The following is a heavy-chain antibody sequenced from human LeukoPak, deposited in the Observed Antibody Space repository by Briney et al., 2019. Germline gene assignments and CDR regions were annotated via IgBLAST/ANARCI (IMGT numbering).Heavy chain of an antibody. D-gene: IGHD6-19*01. CDR2: ISSSGGRT. Sequence: GGSLRPSCAASGFIFRSYAMSWVRQAPGKGLEWVSGISSSGGRTYYADSVKGRFTISRDNSKNTLYLQMNSLRAEDTAVYYCARVGIAVAGTNYWGQGTLVTVSS. CDR1: GFIFRSYA. V-gene: IGHV3-23*01. J-gene: IGHJ4*02. CDR3: ARVGIAVAGTNY.